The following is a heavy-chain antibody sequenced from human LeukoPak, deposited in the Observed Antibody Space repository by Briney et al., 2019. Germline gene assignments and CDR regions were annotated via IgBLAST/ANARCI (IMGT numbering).Heavy chain of an antibody. CDR3: ARAPPTYYGSGSYYSGDPSDY. D-gene: IGHD3-10*01. CDR1: GYTFTGYY. V-gene: IGHV1-2*06. Sequence: GASVKVSRKASGYTFTGYYMHWVRQAPGQGLEWMGRINPNSGGTNYAQKFQGRVTMTRDTSISTAYMELSRLRSDDTAVYYCARAPPTYYGSGSYYSGDPSDYWGQGTLVTVSS. J-gene: IGHJ4*02. CDR2: INPNSGGT.